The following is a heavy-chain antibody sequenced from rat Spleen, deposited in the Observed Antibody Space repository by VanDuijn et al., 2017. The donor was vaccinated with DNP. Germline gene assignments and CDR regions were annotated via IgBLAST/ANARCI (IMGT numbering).Heavy chain of an antibody. CDR1: GLTFSNYG. CDR2: ITNSGGSI. V-gene: IGHV5-27*01. D-gene: IGHD1-4*01. Sequence: EVHLVVSGGGLVQPGRSLKLSCAVSGLTFSNYGMAWVRQAPTKGLECVASITNSGGSIYYRDSLKGRITISRDNAKSTLYLQMDSLRSEDTATYYCTTGAGSPWGQGTSVTVSS. J-gene: IGHJ4*01. CDR3: TTGAGSP.